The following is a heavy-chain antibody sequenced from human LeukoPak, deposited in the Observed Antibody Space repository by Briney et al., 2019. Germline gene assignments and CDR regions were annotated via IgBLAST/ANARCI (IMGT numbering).Heavy chain of an antibody. D-gene: IGHD6-19*01. CDR1: GGSVSNYY. J-gene: IGHJ4*02. V-gene: IGHV4-4*07. CDR2: ISISDGT. Sequence: SETLSLTCTVSGGSVSNYYWNWIRQSAGKGLEWIGRISISDGTNFNPSLKSRVSMSVDASRNQFSLKLTSVTAADTAVYYCARLRRHSSDWYADDYWGQGTLVTVSS. CDR3: ARLRRHSSDWYADDY.